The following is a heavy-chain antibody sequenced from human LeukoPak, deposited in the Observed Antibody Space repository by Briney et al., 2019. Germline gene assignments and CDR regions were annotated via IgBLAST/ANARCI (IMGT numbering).Heavy chain of an antibody. D-gene: IGHD6-19*01. J-gene: IGHJ5*02. CDR2: ISYDGSNK. V-gene: IGHV3-30*04. CDR3: ARDLGSGWPVGWSNP. Sequence: GGSLRLSCAASGFTFRSYAMRWVRQAPGKGLEWVAVISYDGSNKYYADSVKGRFTISRDNSENTLYLQMNSLRAEDTAVYYCARDLGSGWPVGWSNPGGQGTLVTVSS. CDR1: GFTFRSYA.